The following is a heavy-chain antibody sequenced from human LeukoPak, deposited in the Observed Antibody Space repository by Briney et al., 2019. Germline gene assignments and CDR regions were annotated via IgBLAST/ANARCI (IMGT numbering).Heavy chain of an antibody. CDR3: AKDFHYVRYCSGGSCYSGDY. J-gene: IGHJ4*02. V-gene: IGHV3-23*01. Sequence: GGSLRLSCAASGFTFSSYAMSWVRQAPGKGLEWVSAISGSGGSTYYADSVKGRFTISRVNSKNTLYLQMNSLRAEDTAVYYCAKDFHYVRYCSGGSCYSGDYWGQGTLVTVSS. D-gene: IGHD2-15*01. CDR1: GFTFSSYA. CDR2: ISGSGGST.